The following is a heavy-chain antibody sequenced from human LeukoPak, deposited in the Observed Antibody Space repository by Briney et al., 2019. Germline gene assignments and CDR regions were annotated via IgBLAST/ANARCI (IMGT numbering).Heavy chain of an antibody. D-gene: IGHD3-3*01. CDR3: AKGGQNFDFWRFDY. J-gene: IGHJ4*02. CDR2: ISGSGGST. CDR1: GFTFSTCA. Sequence: SGGSLRLSCAASGFTFSTCAMSWVRQAPGKGLEWVSSISGSGGSTYYADSEKGRSTISRDNSKNPVYMEMNSRRAEDTALYYGAKGGQNFDFWRFDYWGQGTLVPVSS. V-gene: IGHV3-23*01.